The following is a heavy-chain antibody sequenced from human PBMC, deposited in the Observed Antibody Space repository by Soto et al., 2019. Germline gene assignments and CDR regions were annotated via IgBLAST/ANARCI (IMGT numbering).Heavy chain of an antibody. D-gene: IGHD2-15*01. Sequence: PSETLSLTCAVSGYSISSGYYWGWIQQPPGKGLEWIGSIYHSGSTYYNPSLKSRVTISVDTSKNQFSLKLSSVTAADTAVYYCARRFYCSGGSCQFFNWFDPWGQGTLVTVSS. V-gene: IGHV4-38-2*01. CDR3: ARRFYCSGGSCQFFNWFDP. J-gene: IGHJ5*02. CDR2: IYHSGST. CDR1: GYSISSGYY.